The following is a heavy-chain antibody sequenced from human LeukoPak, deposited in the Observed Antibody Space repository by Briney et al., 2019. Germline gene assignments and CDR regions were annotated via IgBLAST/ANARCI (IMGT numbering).Heavy chain of an antibody. J-gene: IGHJ3*02. CDR3: ARERTATYDAFDI. V-gene: IGHV4-34*01. CDR2: INHSGST. Sequence: PSETLSLTCAVYGGSFSGYYWSWIRQPPGKGLGWIGEINHSGSTNYNPSLKSRVTISVDTSKDQFSLKLSSVTAADTAVYYCARERTATYDAFDIWGQGTMVTVSS. CDR1: GGSFSGYY. D-gene: IGHD2-2*01.